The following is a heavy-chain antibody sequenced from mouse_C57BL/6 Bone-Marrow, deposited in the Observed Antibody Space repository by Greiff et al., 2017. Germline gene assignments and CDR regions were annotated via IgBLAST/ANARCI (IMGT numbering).Heavy chain of an antibody. D-gene: IGHD2-4*01. CDR1: GFTFNTYA. CDR3: VREDDYEAWFAY. Sequence: DVKLVESGGGLVQPKGSLKLSCAASGFTFNTYAMHWVRQAPGKGLEWVARIRSKSSNYATYYADSVKDSFTISRDDSQSMLYLQMNNLKTEDTAMYYCVREDDYEAWFAYWGQGTLVTVSA. J-gene: IGHJ3*01. V-gene: IGHV10-3*01. CDR2: IRSKSSNYAT.